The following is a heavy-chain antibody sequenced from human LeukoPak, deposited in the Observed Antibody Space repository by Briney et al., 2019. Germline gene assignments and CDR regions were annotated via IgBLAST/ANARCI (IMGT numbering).Heavy chain of an antibody. CDR1: GYSFTSYG. Sequence: GASVKVSCKASGYSFTSYGISWVRQAPGQGLEWMGWISAYNGNTNYAQKLQGRVTMTTDTSTSTAYMELRSLRSEDTAVYYCARKYSSSWSYAFDIWGQGTMVTVSS. CDR2: ISAYNGNT. D-gene: IGHD6-13*01. J-gene: IGHJ3*02. V-gene: IGHV1-18*01. CDR3: ARKYSSSWSYAFDI.